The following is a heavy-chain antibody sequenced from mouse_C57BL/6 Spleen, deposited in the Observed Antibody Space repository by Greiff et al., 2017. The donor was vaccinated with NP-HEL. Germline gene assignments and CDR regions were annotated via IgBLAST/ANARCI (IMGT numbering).Heavy chain of an antibody. Sequence: VQLQQPGAELVKPGASVKLSCKASGYTFTSYWMQWVKQRPGQGLEWIGEIDPSDSYTNYNQKFKGKATLTVDTSSSTAYMQLSSLTSEDSAVDYCAAPYYYGSSPFAYWGQGTLVTVSA. CDR2: IDPSDSYT. J-gene: IGHJ3*01. CDR3: AAPYYYGSSPFAY. V-gene: IGHV1-50*01. CDR1: GYTFTSYW. D-gene: IGHD1-1*01.